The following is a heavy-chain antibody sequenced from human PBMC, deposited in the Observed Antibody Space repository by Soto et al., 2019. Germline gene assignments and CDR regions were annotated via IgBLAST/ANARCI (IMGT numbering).Heavy chain of an antibody. Sequence: ASVKVSCKASGYTFTGYYMHWVRQAPGQGLEWMGWINPNSGGTNYAQKFQGWVTMTRDTSISTAYMELSRLRSDDTAVYYCARERESPYSSRDYGMDVWGQGTTVTVSS. CDR3: ARERESPYSSRDYGMDV. J-gene: IGHJ6*02. CDR2: INPNSGGT. D-gene: IGHD6-13*01. V-gene: IGHV1-2*04. CDR1: GYTFTGYY.